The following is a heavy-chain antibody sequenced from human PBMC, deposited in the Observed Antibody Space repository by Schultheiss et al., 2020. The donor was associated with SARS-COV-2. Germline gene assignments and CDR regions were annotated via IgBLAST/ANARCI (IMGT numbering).Heavy chain of an antibody. CDR2: INPNSGGT. D-gene: IGHD4-17*01. CDR3: ARDYTVTSYYFFDY. CDR1: GDTFTAYY. J-gene: IGHJ4*02. Sequence: ASVKVSCKASGDTFTAYYMHWVRQAPGQGLDWMGWINPNSGGTNYAQKFQGWVTMTRDTSISTAYMELSRLKSDDTAVYYCARDYTVTSYYFFDYWGQGTLVTVSS. V-gene: IGHV1-2*04.